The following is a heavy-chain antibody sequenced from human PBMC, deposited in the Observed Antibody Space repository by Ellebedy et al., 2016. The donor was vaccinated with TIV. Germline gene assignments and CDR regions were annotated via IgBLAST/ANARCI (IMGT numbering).Heavy chain of an antibody. V-gene: IGHV4-34*01. J-gene: IGHJ6*02. CDR1: GFTFSSYA. Sequence: ESLKISXAASGFTFSSYAMSWVRQAPGKGLEWIGEINHSGSTNYNPSLKSRVTISVDTSKNQFSLKLSSVTAADTAVYYCARSQVRWLLSFGMDVWGQGTTVTVSS. CDR2: INHSGST. CDR3: ARSQVRWLLSFGMDV. D-gene: IGHD3-3*01.